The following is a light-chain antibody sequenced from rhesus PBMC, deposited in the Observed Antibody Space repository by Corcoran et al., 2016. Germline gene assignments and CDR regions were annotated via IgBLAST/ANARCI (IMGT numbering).Light chain of an antibody. Sequence: DIQMTQSPSSLSASVGDRVTITCRVSQGISNWVAWYQQKPGKAPKLLIYRASTLEKGVPSRFSGSGSGTDFTLTISSLQPEDIATYYCQQHDNSPYIFGLGTKVEIK. CDR3: QQHDNSPYI. CDR1: QGISNW. CDR2: RAS. V-gene: IGKV1-69*01. J-gene: IGKJ2*01.